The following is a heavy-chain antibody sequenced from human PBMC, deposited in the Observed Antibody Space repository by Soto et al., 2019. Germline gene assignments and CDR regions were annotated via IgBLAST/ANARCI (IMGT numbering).Heavy chain of an antibody. CDR1: GFTFGDYA. V-gene: IGHV3-49*03. CDR2: IRSKAYGGTT. Sequence: GSLRLSCTASGFTFGDYAMSWFRQAPGKGLEWVGFIRSKAYGGTTEYAASVKGRFTISRDDSKSIAYLQMNSLKTEDTAVYYCTRGQNDFWSGYWTYYFDYWGQGTLVTVSS. D-gene: IGHD3-3*01. CDR3: TRGQNDFWSGYWTYYFDY. J-gene: IGHJ4*02.